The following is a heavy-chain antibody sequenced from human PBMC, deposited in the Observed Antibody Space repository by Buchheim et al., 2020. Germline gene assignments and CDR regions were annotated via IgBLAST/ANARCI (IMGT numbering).Heavy chain of an antibody. CDR1: GFTFSSYG. Sequence: QVQLVESGGGVVQPGRSLRLSRAASGFTFSSYGMHWVRQAPGKGLEWVAVIWYDGSNKYYADSVKGRFTISRDNSKNTLYMQMNSLRAEDTAVYYCARDFSGYGIHHPIYHWGQGTL. J-gene: IGHJ4*02. CDR2: IWYDGSNK. D-gene: IGHD5-12*01. CDR3: ARDFSGYGIHHPIYH. V-gene: IGHV3-33*01.